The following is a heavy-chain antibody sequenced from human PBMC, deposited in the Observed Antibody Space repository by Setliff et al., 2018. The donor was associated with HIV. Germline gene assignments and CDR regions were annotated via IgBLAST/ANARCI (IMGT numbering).Heavy chain of an antibody. J-gene: IGHJ4*02. CDR3: ARLGGILTGTPVIDY. CDR2: IYTSGST. Sequence: SETLSLTCTVSGGSISSGSYYWTWIRQPAGKGLEWIGQIYTSGSTNYNPSLKSRVIISVDTSKNQFSLKLSSVTAADTAVYYCARLGGILTGTPVIDYWGQGTLVTVSS. CDR1: GGSISSGSYY. V-gene: IGHV4-61*09. D-gene: IGHD3-9*01.